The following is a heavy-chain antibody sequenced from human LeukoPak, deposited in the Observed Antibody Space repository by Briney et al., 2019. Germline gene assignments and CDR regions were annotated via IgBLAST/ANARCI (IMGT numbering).Heavy chain of an antibody. J-gene: IGHJ4*02. CDR3: ARDSRQMGSGYFIY. CDR1: GFTFSSYS. D-gene: IGHD3-3*01. V-gene: IGHV3-21*01. CDR2: ISSSSSYI. Sequence: GGSLRLSCAASGFTFSSYSMNWVRQAPGKGLEWVSSISSSSSYIYYADSVKGRFTISRDNAKNSLYLQMNSLRAEDTAVYYCARDSRQMGSGYFIYWGQGTLVTVSS.